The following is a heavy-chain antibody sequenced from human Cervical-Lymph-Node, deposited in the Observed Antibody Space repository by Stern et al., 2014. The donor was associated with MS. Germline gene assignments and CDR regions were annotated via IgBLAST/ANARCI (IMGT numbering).Heavy chain of an antibody. CDR1: GGSISSGGYS. D-gene: IGHD4-17*01. CDR3: ARSSTVTPNAFDI. Sequence: QVQLQESGSGLVKPSQTLSLTCAVSGGSISSGGYSWSWIRPPPGKGLEWIGYIYHSGSTYYNPSLKSRVTISVDRSKTQFSLKLSSVPAADTAVYYCARSSTVTPNAFDIWGQGTMVTVSS. V-gene: IGHV4-30-2*01. J-gene: IGHJ3*02. CDR2: IYHSGST.